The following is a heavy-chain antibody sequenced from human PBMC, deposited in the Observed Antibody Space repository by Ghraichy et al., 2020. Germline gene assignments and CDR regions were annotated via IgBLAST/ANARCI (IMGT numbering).Heavy chain of an antibody. D-gene: IGHD1-1*01. J-gene: IGHJ6*02. CDR1: GYTFDSQW. CDR3: ARVWNPDYHYYGMDV. CDR2: IYPGDSDT. V-gene: IGHV5-51*01. Sequence: GESLNISCKASGYTFDSQWIAWVRQMPGKGLEWMGIIYPGDSDTRYSPSFQGQVTISVDKSIDTAHLQWSSLKASDTATYYCARVWNPDYHYYGMDVWGQGTTVTVSS.